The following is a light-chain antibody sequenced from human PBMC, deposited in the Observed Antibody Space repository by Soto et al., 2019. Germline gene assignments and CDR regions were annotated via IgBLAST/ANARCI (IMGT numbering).Light chain of an antibody. J-gene: IGKJ5*01. V-gene: IGKV3-11*01. CDR3: QQRSNWPPIT. CDR2: DAS. Sequence: EIVLTQSPATLSLSPLEIAAVSFMASQSVSSYLAWYQQKPGQAPRLLIYDASNRATGIPARFSGSGSGTDFTLTISSLEPEDFAVYYCQQRSNWPPITFGQGTRLEIK. CDR1: QSVSSY.